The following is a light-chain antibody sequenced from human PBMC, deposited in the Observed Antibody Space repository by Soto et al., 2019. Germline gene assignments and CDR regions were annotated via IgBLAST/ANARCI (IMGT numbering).Light chain of an antibody. CDR2: GTT. CDR3: QSYDSSLSGHV. J-gene: IGLJ1*01. Sequence: QPDLTQPPSVSGAPGQRGTISCTRNSSNIGAGYDVHWYQQLPGTAPKLLIYGTTNRPSGVPDRFSASKSGTSASLAVTGLQAEDEADYYCQSYDSSLSGHVFGTGTKVTVL. CDR1: SSNIGAGYD. V-gene: IGLV1-40*01.